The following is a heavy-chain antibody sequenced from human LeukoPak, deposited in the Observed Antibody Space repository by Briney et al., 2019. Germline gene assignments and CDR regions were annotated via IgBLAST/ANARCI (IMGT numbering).Heavy chain of an antibody. J-gene: IGHJ4*02. CDR3: ARGDTGVTIFGVVSHFDY. V-gene: IGHV3-53*01. CDR1: GFTVSSNY. Sequence: QPGGSLRLSCAASGFTVSSNYMTWVRQAPGKGREWVSLIYSAGSTYYADSVKDRFTISRDSSKNTLYLHMNSLRAEDTAVYYRARGDTGVTIFGVVSHFDYWGQGTLVTVSS. CDR2: IYSAGST. D-gene: IGHD3-3*01.